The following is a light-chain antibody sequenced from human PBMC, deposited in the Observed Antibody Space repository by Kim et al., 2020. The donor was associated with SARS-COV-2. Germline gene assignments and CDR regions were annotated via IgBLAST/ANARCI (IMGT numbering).Light chain of an antibody. CDR3: QQYGISPPYS. J-gene: IGKJ2*03. CDR1: QSVSSSY. V-gene: IGKV3-20*01. Sequence: SPAESATLSCRASQSVSSSYLAWYQQKPGQAPRLLIYGASNRATDIPDRFSGSGSGTDFTLTISRLEPEDFAVYYCQQYGISPPYSFGQGTKLEI. CDR2: GAS.